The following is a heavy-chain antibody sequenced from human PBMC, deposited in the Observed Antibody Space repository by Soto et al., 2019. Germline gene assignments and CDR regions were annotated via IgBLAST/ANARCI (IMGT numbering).Heavy chain of an antibody. D-gene: IGHD3-10*01. CDR2: IWYDGSNK. J-gene: IGHJ4*02. CDR1: GFTFSSYG. V-gene: IGHV3-33*06. Sequence: QVQLVESGGGVVQPGRSLRLSCAASGFTFSSYGMHWVRQAPGKGLEWVAVIWYDGSNKYYADSVKGRFTISRDNSKNTLYLQMNSLRAEDTAVYYCAEHLWFGEQWGQGTLVTVSS. CDR3: AEHLWFGEQ.